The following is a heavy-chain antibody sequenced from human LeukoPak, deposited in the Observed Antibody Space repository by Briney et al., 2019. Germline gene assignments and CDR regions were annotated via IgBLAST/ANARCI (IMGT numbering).Heavy chain of an antibody. J-gene: IGHJ4*02. CDR1: GFTFSDYY. CDR3: ARENGGSSVDY. CDR2: ISGSGDTT. D-gene: IGHD6-6*01. V-gene: IGHV3-11*04. Sequence: GGSLRLSCTASGFTFSDYYMSWIRQAPGKGLEWIAHISGSGDTTYHKDSVQGRFAISRDNAKNSLYLQMNSLRAEDTAVYYCARENGGSSVDYWGQGTLVTVSS.